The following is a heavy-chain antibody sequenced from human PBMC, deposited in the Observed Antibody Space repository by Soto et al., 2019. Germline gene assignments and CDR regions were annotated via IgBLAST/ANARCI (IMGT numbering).Heavy chain of an antibody. CDR3: ATLLLGYCSSATCYDY. CDR2: IIPILGIA. V-gene: IGHV1-69*02. Sequence: QVQLVQSGAEVKKPGSSVKVSCKASGGTFSSYTISWVRQAPGQGLEWMGRIIPILGIANYAQKFQGRVKITADKSTSTAYMELSSLRSEDTAVYYCATLLLGYCSSATCYDYWGQGTLVTVSS. D-gene: IGHD2-2*01. CDR1: GGTFSSYT. J-gene: IGHJ4*02.